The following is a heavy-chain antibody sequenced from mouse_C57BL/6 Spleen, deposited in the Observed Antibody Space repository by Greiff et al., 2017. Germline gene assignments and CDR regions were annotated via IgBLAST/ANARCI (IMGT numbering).Heavy chain of an antibody. J-gene: IGHJ3*01. CDR1: GFSLSTFGMG. Sequence: QVTLKVSGPGILQPSQTLSLTCSFSGFSLSTFGMGVGWIRQPSGKGLEWLAHIWWDDDKYYNPALKSRHTISKDTSKNQVFLKIANVDTADTATYYCARRARDYGSPWFAYWGQGTLVTVSA. CDR3: ARRARDYGSPWFAY. D-gene: IGHD1-1*01. V-gene: IGHV8-8*01. CDR2: IWWDDDK.